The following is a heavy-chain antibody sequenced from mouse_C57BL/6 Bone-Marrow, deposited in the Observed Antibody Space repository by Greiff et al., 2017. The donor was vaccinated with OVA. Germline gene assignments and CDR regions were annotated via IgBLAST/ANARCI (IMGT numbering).Heavy chain of an antibody. CDR2: IYPRSGHT. V-gene: IGHV1-81*01. CDR3: ARIVRLGRRDMDY. J-gene: IGHJ4*01. D-gene: IGHD2-12*01. CDR1: GYTFTSYG. Sequence: VKLVESGAELARPGASVKLSCKASGYTFTSYGISWVKQRTGQGLEWIGEIYPRSGHTYYNEKFKGKATLTADKSSSTAYMELRSLTSEDSAVYFCARIVRLGRRDMDYWGQGTSVTVSA.